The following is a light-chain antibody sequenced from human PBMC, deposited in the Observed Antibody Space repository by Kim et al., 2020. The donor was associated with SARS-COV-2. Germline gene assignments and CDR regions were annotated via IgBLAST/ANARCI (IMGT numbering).Light chain of an antibody. CDR2: GAS. V-gene: IGKV3-20*01. Sequence: EIVLTQSPGTLSLSPGERATLSCRASQSVSSSSLAWYQQRPGQAPRLLMHGASSRATGIPDRFSGGGSGTDFTLTISRLEPEDFAVYYCQQYGTSPLITFGQGTRLEIK. CDR3: QQYGTSPLIT. CDR1: QSVSSSS. J-gene: IGKJ5*01.